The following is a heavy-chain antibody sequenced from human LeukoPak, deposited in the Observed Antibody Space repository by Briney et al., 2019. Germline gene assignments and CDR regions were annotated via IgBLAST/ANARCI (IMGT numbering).Heavy chain of an antibody. J-gene: IGHJ4*02. V-gene: IGHV1-2*02. D-gene: IGHD1-26*01. CDR2: INPNSGAT. CDR3: ASGPYSGTFDS. Sequence: ASVKVSCKASGYTFTGYYMHWVRQAPGQGLEWMGWINPNSGATNYAQRFQGRVTMTRDTSISTTYMELSRLRSDDTAVYYCASGPYSGTFDSWGQGTLVTVSS. CDR1: GYTFTGYY.